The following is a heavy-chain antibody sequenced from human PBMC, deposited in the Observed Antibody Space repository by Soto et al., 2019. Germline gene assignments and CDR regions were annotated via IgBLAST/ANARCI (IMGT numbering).Heavy chain of an antibody. V-gene: IGHV3-48*02. D-gene: IGHD3-22*01. J-gene: IGHJ3*02. Sequence: EVQLVESEGGLVQPGGSLRLSCAASGFTFSSYSMNWVRQAPGKGLEWVSYISSSSSTIYYADSVKGRFTISRDNAKNSLYLQMNSLRDEDTAVYYCARAHRYYYDSSGYYYPHDAFDIWGQGTMVTVSS. CDR2: ISSSSSTI. CDR3: ARAHRYYYDSSGYYYPHDAFDI. CDR1: GFTFSSYS.